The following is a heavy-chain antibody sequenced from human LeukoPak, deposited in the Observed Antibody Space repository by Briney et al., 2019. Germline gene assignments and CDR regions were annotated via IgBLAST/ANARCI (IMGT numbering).Heavy chain of an antibody. D-gene: IGHD3-10*01. Sequence: PGGSLRLSCAASGFTFSDYYMSWLRQAPGKGLEWVSAISGSGGSTYYADSVKGRVTISRDNSKNTLYLQMNSLRAEDTAVYYCARDFVGLDVVRGRPGEDAFDIWGQGTMVTVSS. V-gene: IGHV3-23*01. CDR2: ISGSGGST. CDR1: GFTFSDYY. CDR3: ARDFVGLDVVRGRPGEDAFDI. J-gene: IGHJ3*02.